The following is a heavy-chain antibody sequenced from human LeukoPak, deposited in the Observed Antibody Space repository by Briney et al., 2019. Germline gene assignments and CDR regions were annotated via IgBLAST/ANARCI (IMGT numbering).Heavy chain of an antibody. Sequence: PSETLSLTCTVSGGSISSSSYYWGWIRQPPGKGLEWIGSIYYSGSTYYNPSLKSRVTISVDTSKNQFSLKLSSVTAADTAVYYCARESSGYYYYYGMDVWGQGTTVTVSS. CDR3: ARESSGYYYYYGMDV. J-gene: IGHJ6*02. CDR2: IYYSGST. V-gene: IGHV4-39*07. CDR1: GGSISSSSYY. D-gene: IGHD3-10*01.